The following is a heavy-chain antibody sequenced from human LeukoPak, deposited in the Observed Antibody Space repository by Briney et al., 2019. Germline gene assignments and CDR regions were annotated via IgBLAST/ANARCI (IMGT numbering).Heavy chain of an antibody. CDR1: GFTFSSYW. Sequence: GGSLRLSCAASGFTFSSYWMHWVRQAPGKGLVWVSRIKSDGSTNYADSVKGRFTISRDNSKNTLYLQMNSLRAEDTAVYYCAKDRAVVTLVKFDYWGQGTLVTVSS. CDR3: AKDRAVVTLVKFDY. V-gene: IGHV3-74*01. D-gene: IGHD4-23*01. CDR2: IKSDGST. J-gene: IGHJ4*02.